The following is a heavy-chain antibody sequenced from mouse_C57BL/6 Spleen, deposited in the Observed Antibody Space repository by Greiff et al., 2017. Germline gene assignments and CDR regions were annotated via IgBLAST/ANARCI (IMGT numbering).Heavy chain of an antibody. CDR2: ISSGGSYT. CDR1: GFTFSSYG. Sequence: VQLKESGGDLVKPGGSLKLSCAASGFTFSSYGMSWVRQTPDKRLEWVATISSGGSYTYYPDSVKGRFTISRDNAKNTLYLQMSSLKSEDTAMYYCARKEGDYAMDYWGQGTSVTVSS. J-gene: IGHJ4*01. V-gene: IGHV5-6*01. CDR3: ARKEGDYAMDY.